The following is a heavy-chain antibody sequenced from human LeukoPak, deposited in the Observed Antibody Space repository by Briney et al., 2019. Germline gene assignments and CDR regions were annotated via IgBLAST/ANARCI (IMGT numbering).Heavy chain of an antibody. J-gene: IGHJ3*02. CDR2: ISYIGTT. CDR1: GGSISSHY. Sequence: SETLSLTCTVSGGSISSHYWTWIRQPPGRGLEWIGYISYIGTTNYNPSLKSRVTISIDTSKNQFSLKLSSVTTADTAVYYCARDIVTVTKGFDIWGLGTMVSVSS. D-gene: IGHD4-17*01. V-gene: IGHV4-59*11. CDR3: ARDIVTVTKGFDI.